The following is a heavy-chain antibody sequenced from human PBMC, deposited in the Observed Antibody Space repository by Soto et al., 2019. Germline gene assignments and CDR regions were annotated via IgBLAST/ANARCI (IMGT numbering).Heavy chain of an antibody. Sequence: SETLSLTCTVSGGSIISSGTYYWGWIRQPPGKGLEWIGSFYWSGTTYYNPSLQSRVTISVDTSNNQFSLKLNSVTAADTAVYYCARTGCSSSSCRYYYYMDVWGKGTTVTVSS. CDR3: ARTGCSSSSCRYYYYMDV. D-gene: IGHD2-2*01. J-gene: IGHJ6*03. V-gene: IGHV4-39*01. CDR1: GGSIISSGTYY. CDR2: FYWSGTT.